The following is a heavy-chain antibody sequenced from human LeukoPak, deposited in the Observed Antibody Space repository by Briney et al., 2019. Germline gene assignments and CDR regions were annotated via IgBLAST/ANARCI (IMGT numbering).Heavy chain of an antibody. CDR3: AKRGVVIRVILVGFHKEAYYFDS. J-gene: IGHJ4*02. CDR1: EVTLSNYG. D-gene: IGHD3-22*01. CDR2: ISGSGGRP. Sequence: GGSLRLSCAVSEVTLSNYGMAWVRQAPGKGLEWVAGISGSGGRPNYADSVKGRFTISRDNAKNTLYLQMNSLRAEDTAVYFCAKRGVVIRVILVGFHKEAYYFDSWGQGALVSVSS. V-gene: IGHV3-23*01.